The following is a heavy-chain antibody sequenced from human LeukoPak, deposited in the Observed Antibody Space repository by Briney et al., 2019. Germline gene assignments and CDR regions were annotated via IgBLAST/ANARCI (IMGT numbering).Heavy chain of an antibody. J-gene: IGHJ4*02. CDR2: INHSGST. V-gene: IGHV4-34*01. CDR3: ARGTPLRYFDWLSAYFDY. D-gene: IGHD3-9*01. CDR1: GGSISSYY. Sequence: PSETLSLTCTVSGGSISSYYWSWIRQPPGKGLEWIGEINHSGSTNYNPSLKSRVTISVDTSKNQFSLKLSSVTAADTAVYYCARGTPLRYFDWLSAYFDYWGQGTLVTVSS.